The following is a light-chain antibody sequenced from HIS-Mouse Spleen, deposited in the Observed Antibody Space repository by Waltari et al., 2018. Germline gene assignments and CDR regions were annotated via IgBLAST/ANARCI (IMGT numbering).Light chain of an antibody. V-gene: IGLV2-14*03. CDR3: SSYTSSSTWV. CDR1: SSDVGGYNY. Sequence: QSALTQPASVSGSPGQSITISCTGTSSDVGGYNYVSWYQQHPGQAPKLMIYAVSNRHQGVCNRFPGSTSGNRASLTTSGLQAEDEADYYCSSYTSSSTWVFGGGTKLTVL. CDR2: AVS. J-gene: IGLJ3*02.